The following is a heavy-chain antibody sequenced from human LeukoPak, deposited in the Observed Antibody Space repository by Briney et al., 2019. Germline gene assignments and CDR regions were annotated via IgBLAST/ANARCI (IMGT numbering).Heavy chain of an antibody. CDR2: ISAYNGNT. V-gene: IGHV1-18*01. Sequence: GGSLRLSCAASGFTFSSYWMSWVRQAPGQGLEWMGWISAYNGNTNYAQKLQGRVTMTTDTSTSTAYMELRSLRSDDTAVYYCARVTADWNDAFDYWGQGTLVTVSS. CDR1: GFTFSSYW. J-gene: IGHJ4*02. CDR3: ARVTADWNDAFDY. D-gene: IGHD1-1*01.